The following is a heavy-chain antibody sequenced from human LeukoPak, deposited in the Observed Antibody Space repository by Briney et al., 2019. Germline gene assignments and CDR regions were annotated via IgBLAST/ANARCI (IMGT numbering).Heavy chain of an antibody. CDR1: GGSFSGYY. J-gene: IGHJ4*02. D-gene: IGHD6-13*01. Sequence: ASETLSLTCAVYGGSFSGYYWSWIRQPPGKGLEWIGEINHSGSTNYNPSLKSRVTISVDTSKNQFSLKLSSVTAADTAVYYCASGTLQLVHPYWGQGTLVTVSS. V-gene: IGHV4-34*01. CDR2: INHSGST. CDR3: ASGTLQLVHPY.